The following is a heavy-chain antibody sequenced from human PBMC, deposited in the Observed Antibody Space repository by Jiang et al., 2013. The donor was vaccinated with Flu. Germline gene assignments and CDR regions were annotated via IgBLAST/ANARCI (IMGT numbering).Heavy chain of an antibody. V-gene: IGHV1-69*06. CDR2: IIPIFVTP. Sequence: GAEVKKPGSSVKVSCKTSGGNFSDYAISWVRQAPGQGLEWMGGIIPIFVTPNYARKFQGRIVINADKSTTTAYMELSSLRSEDTAVYYCASRDFDGMDAWGQGTTVIVSS. CDR3: ASRDFDGMDA. D-gene: IGHD3-3*01. J-gene: IGHJ6*02. CDR1: GGNFSDYA.